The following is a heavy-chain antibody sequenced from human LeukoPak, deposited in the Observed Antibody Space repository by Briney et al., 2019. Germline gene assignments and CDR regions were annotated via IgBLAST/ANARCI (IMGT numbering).Heavy chain of an antibody. V-gene: IGHV1-3*01. CDR2: INAGNGDT. D-gene: IGHD3-10*01. Sequence: ASVKVSCKASRYTFSNDAMHWVRQAPGERLEWMGWINAGNGDTKYSQNFQGRVTITRDTSAGTTYMELSSLRTEDTAVYYCARDPGSRSYWSNSGMDVWGQGTTVTVSS. CDR3: ARDPGSRSYWSNSGMDV. CDR1: RYTFSNDA. J-gene: IGHJ6*02.